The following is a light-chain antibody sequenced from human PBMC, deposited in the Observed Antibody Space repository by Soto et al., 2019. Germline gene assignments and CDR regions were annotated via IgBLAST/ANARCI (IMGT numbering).Light chain of an antibody. CDR3: QHYNSYSEA. J-gene: IGKJ1*01. CDR2: KAS. CDR1: QTIRSW. Sequence: DILMTQSPSSLSASIGDRVILTCRASQTIRSWLAWYQQKPGKAPKLLIYKASTLKSGVPSRFSGSGSGTEFTLTISSLQPDDFATYYCQHYNSYSEAFGQGTKVDIK. V-gene: IGKV1-5*03.